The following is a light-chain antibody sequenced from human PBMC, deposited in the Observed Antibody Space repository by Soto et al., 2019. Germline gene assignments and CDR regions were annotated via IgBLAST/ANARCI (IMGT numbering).Light chain of an antibody. J-gene: IGKJ1*01. CDR2: GAS. CDR1: QSINNN. CDR3: QQYHYWWT. V-gene: IGKV3-15*01. Sequence: IVMTQSPATLSLSPGEKATLSCRASQSINNNFAWYQQKPGQVPRLLIYGASNGAAGVSARFSGSGSGTEFTLTISRLQSDDFADYYQQQYHYWWTFGQGTKVEIK.